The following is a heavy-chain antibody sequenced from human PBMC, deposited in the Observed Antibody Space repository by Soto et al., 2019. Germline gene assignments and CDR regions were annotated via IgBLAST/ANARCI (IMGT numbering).Heavy chain of an antibody. CDR1: GFTFSSYG. V-gene: IGHV3-30*18. J-gene: IGHJ4*02. D-gene: IGHD3-3*01. Sequence: PGGSLRLSCAASGFTFSSYGMHWVRQAPGKGLEWVAVISYDGSNKYYADSVKGRFTISRDNSKNTLYLQMNSLRAEDTAVYYCAKDNDFWSGYDDYWGQGTLVTVSS. CDR2: ISYDGSNK. CDR3: AKDNDFWSGYDDY.